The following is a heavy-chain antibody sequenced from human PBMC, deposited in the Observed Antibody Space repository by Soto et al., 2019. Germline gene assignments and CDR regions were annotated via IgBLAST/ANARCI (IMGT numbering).Heavy chain of an antibody. D-gene: IGHD3-22*01. CDR1: GGTFSSYA. J-gene: IGHJ4*01. CDR2: IIPIFGTA. Sequence: SVKVSCKASGGTFSSYAISWVRQAPGQGLEWMGGIIPIFGTANYAQKFQGRVTITADESTSTAYMELSSLRSEDTAVYYCARDRLDYYDSSGYYYQLRDYWG. V-gene: IGHV1-69*13. CDR3: ARDRLDYYDSSGYYYQLRDY.